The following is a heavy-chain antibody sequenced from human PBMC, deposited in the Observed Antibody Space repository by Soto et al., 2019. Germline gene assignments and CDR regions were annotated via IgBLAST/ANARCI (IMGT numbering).Heavy chain of an antibody. Sequence: QVQLVQSGAEVKKPGASVKVSCKASGYTFTGYYMHWVRQAPGQGLEWMGWINPNSGGTNYAQKFQGWVTMTRDTSISTAYMELSRLRSDDTAVYYCARDLRSGLRSGAHAFDIWGQGTMVTVSS. CDR2: INPNSGGT. CDR3: ARDLRSGLRSGAHAFDI. V-gene: IGHV1-2*04. D-gene: IGHD3-3*01. J-gene: IGHJ3*02. CDR1: GYTFTGYY.